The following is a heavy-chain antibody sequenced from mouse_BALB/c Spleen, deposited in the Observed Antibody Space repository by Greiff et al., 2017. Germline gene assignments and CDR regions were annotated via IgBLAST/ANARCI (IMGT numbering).Heavy chain of an antibody. CDR1: GYTFTSYT. J-gene: IGHJ3*01. D-gene: IGHD1-1*01. CDR3: ARYHYYFGSSPWFAY. V-gene: IGHV1-4*01. Sequence: QVQLQQSGAELARPGASVKMSCKASGYTFTSYTMHWVQQRPGTGLEWIGYINPSSGYTNYNQKLKDKATLTADKSSSTAYLQLSSLTSEDSAVYYCARYHYYFGSSPWFAYWGQGTLVTVSA. CDR2: INPSSGYT.